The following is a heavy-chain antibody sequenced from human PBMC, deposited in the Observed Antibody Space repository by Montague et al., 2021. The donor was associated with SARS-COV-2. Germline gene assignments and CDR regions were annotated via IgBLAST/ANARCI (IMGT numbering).Heavy chain of an antibody. CDR1: GGSISSYY. V-gene: IGHV4-59*08. Sequence: SETLSLTCTVSGGSISSYYWSWIRQPPGKGLEWIGYIYYSGSTNYNPSXXSRVTISVDTSKNQFSLKLSSVTAADTAVYCCARPRYSGYDSDAFDIWGQGTMVTVSS. D-gene: IGHD5-12*01. CDR3: ARPRYSGYDSDAFDI. CDR2: IYYSGST. J-gene: IGHJ3*02.